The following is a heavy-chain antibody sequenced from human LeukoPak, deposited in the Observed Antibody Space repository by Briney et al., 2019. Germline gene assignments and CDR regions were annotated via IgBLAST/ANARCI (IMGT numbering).Heavy chain of an antibody. J-gene: IGHJ5*02. V-gene: IGHV1-24*01. CDR1: GGTFSSYA. CDR3: ATGPMITMGNWFDP. Sequence: ASVKVSCKASGGTFSSYAISWVRQAPGQGREWMGGFDPEDGEAIYAQKFQGRVTMTEDTSTDTAYMELSSLRSEDTAVYYCATGPMITMGNWFDPWGQGTLVTVSS. CDR2: FDPEDGEA. D-gene: IGHD3-10*01.